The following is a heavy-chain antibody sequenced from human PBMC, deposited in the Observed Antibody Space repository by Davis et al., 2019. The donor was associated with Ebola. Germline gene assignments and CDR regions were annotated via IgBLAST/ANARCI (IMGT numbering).Heavy chain of an antibody. Sequence: AASVKVSCKTFGYIFTSYGITWVRQAPGQGLEWMGIINPSGGSTSYAQKFQGRVTMTRDTSTSTVYMELSSLRSEDTAVYYCARGEFGSRGRDYWGQGTLVTVSS. CDR2: INPSGGST. V-gene: IGHV1-46*01. CDR1: GYIFTSYG. CDR3: ARGEFGSRGRDY. J-gene: IGHJ4*02. D-gene: IGHD2-15*01.